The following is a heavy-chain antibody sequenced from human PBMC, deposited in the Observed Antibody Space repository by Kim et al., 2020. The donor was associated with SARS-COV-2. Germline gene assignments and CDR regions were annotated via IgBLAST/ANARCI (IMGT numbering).Heavy chain of an antibody. CDR1: GGTFSSYA. CDR3: ARDNRSIVGATKWYFDY. Sequence: SVKVSCKASGGTFSSYAISWVRQAPGQGLEWMGGIIPIFGTANYAQKFQGRVTITADESTSTAYMELSSLRSEDTAVYYCARDNRSIVGATKWYFDYWGQGTLVTVSS. D-gene: IGHD1-26*01. CDR2: IIPIFGTA. J-gene: IGHJ4*02. V-gene: IGHV1-69*13.